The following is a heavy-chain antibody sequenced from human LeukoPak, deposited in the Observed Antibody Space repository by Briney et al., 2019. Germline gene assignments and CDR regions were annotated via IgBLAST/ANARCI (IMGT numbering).Heavy chain of an antibody. J-gene: IGHJ3*02. D-gene: IGHD3-16*01. Sequence: PGGSLRLSCAASGFTFSSYAMSWVRQAPGKGLEWVSAISGSGGSTYYADSVKGRFTISRDNSKNTLYLQMNGLRAEDTAVYYCAKVWGAFDAFDIWGQGTMVTVSS. CDR1: GFTFSSYA. V-gene: IGHV3-23*01. CDR3: AKVWGAFDAFDI. CDR2: ISGSGGST.